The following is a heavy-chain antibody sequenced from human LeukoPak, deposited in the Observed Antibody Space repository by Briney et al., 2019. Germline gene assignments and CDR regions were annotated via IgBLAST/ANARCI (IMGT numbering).Heavy chain of an antibody. V-gene: IGHV4-59*01. CDR3: ARVPRRAAADNWFDP. D-gene: IGHD6-13*01. Sequence: SETLSLTCTVSGGSISNYYWSWIRQPAGKGLEWIGYIYYSGSTNYNPSLKSRVTISVDTSKNQFSLKLSSVTAADTAVYYCARVPRRAAADNWFDPWGQGTLVTVSS. J-gene: IGHJ5*02. CDR1: GGSISNYY. CDR2: IYYSGST.